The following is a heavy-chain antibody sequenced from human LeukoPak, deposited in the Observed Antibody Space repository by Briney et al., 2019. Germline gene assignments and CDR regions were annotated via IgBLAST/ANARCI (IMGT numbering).Heavy chain of an antibody. Sequence: PSETLSLTCTVSGGSISSSSYYWGWIRQPPGKGLEWIGSIYYSGITYYNPSLKSRVTISVDTSKNQFSLKLSSVTAADTAVYYCARLGPYDTSNYYYYGMDVWGQGTTVTVSS. J-gene: IGHJ6*02. D-gene: IGHD3-9*01. CDR1: GGSISSSSYY. CDR3: ARLGPYDTSNYYYYGMDV. V-gene: IGHV4-39*01. CDR2: IYYSGIT.